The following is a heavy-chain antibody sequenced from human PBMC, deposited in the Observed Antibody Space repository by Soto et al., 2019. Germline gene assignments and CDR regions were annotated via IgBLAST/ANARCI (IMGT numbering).Heavy chain of an antibody. CDR3: AKPPARGSGSYSY. D-gene: IGHD3-10*01. V-gene: IGHV3-23*01. J-gene: IGHJ4*02. CDR2: ISGSGGST. CDR1: GFTFSSYA. Sequence: PGGSLRLSCAASGFTFSSYAMSWVRQAPGKGLEWVSAISGSGGSTYYADSVKGRFTISRDNSKNTLYLQMDSLRAEDTAVYYCAKPPARGSGSYSYWGQGTLVTVSS.